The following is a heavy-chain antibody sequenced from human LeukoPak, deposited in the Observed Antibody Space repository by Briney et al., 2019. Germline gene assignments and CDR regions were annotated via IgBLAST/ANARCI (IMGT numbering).Heavy chain of an antibody. J-gene: IGHJ4*02. CDR2: ISSSSSTI. CDR1: GFTFSEAW. Sequence: GGSLRLSCAASGFTFSEAWMHWVRQAPGKGLEWVSYISSSSSTIYYAGSVKGRFTISRDKAKNSLYLQMNSLRAEDTAVYYCAREYCSSTSCLYDYWGQGTLVTVSS. CDR3: AREYCSSTSCLYDY. V-gene: IGHV3-48*01. D-gene: IGHD2-2*01.